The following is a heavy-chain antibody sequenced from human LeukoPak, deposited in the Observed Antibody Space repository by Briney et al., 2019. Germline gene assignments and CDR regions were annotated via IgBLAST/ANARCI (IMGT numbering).Heavy chain of an antibody. CDR2: IIPIFGTA. CDR1: GGTFSSYA. Sequence: SVKVSCKASGGTFSSYAISWVRQAPGQGLEWMGGIIPIFGTANYAQKFQGRVTITTDESTSTAYMELSSLRSEDTAVYYCAREGPIFGVVRGYMDVWGKGTTVTVSS. J-gene: IGHJ6*03. V-gene: IGHV1-69*05. D-gene: IGHD3-3*01. CDR3: AREGPIFGVVRGYMDV.